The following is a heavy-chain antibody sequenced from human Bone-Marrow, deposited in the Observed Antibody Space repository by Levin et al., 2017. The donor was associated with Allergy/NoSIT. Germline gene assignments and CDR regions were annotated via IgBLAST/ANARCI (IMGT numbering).Heavy chain of an antibody. D-gene: IGHD2-15*01. V-gene: IGHV3-23*01. Sequence: AGGSLRLSCAASGFTFSDYVMNWVRQAPGKGLEWVSVIGGSDGTTYYADSVKGRFTISRDNSKNTRYLQMNSLRADDTAVYFCARTPGALVVTPYFDSWGQGTLVSVSS. J-gene: IGHJ4*02. CDR1: GFTFSDYV. CDR3: ARTPGALVVTPYFDS. CDR2: IGGSDGTT.